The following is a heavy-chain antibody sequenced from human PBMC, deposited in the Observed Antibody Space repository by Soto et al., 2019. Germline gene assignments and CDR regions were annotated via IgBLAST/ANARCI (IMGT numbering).Heavy chain of an antibody. CDR2: IHHSGRT. CDR3: ARTFYGSVVTPPSELHL. Sequence: QVQLQESGPGLVKPSETLSLICTVSGGSISTYYWNWIRQTPGKGLEWIGYIHHSGRTNYNPSLRSRVTISVDTSKNQFSLKLTSVTAADSSIYYCARTFYGSVVTPPSELHLWGQGALVTVSS. CDR1: GGSISTYY. J-gene: IGHJ1*01. D-gene: IGHD6-19*01. V-gene: IGHV4-59*01.